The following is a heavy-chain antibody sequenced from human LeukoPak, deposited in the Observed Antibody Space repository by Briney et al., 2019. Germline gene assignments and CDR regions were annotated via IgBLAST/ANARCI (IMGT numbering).Heavy chain of an antibody. J-gene: IGHJ3*02. CDR3: ARDLGDYGDYRGGAFDI. Sequence: PSETLSLTCTVSGGSISSSSYYWGWIRQPPGKGLEWIGSIYYSGSTYYNPSLKSRVTISVDTSKNQFSLKLSSVTAADTAVYYCARDLGDYGDYRGGAFDIWGQGTMVTVSS. CDR2: IYYSGST. V-gene: IGHV4-39*07. D-gene: IGHD4-17*01. CDR1: GGSISSSSYY.